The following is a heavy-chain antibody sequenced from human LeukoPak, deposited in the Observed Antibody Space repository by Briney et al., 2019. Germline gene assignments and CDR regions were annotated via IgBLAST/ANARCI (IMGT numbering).Heavy chain of an antibody. D-gene: IGHD6-19*01. V-gene: IGHV4-4*07. CDR3: ARDPTVASGMQF. CDR2: VVTTTT. Sequence: SETLSLTCTVSGGSISTYSWTWVRQSPGKGLEWIGSVVTTTTNYSPALRSRVAISVHTSKNQFSLRLESVTTADTAVYYCARDPTVASGMQFWGQGALVTVSS. J-gene: IGHJ4*02. CDR1: GGSISTYS.